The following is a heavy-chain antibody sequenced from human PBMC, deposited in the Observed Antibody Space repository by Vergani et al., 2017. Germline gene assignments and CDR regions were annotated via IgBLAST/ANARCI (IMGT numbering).Heavy chain of an antibody. V-gene: IGHV3-15*01. CDR3: TTGPLGYCSSTSCSDY. D-gene: IGHD2-2*01. CDR1: GFTFSNAW. CDR2: IKSKTDGGTT. J-gene: IGHJ4*02. Sequence: EVQLVESGGGLVKPGGPLSLPCAASGFTFSNAWLSWVRPAPGRGLEWVGRIKSKTDGGTTDYAAPVKGRFTISRDDSKNTLYLQMNSLKTEDTAVYYCTTGPLGYCSSTSCSDYWGQGTLVTVSS.